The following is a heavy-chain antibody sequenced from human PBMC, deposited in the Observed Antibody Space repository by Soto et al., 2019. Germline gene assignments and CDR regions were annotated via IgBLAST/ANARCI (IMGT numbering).Heavy chain of an antibody. D-gene: IGHD6-13*01. CDR1: GYTFTSYD. CDR2: MNPNSGST. J-gene: IGHJ4*02. Sequence: QVQLVQSGAEVKKPGALVKVSCKASGYTFTSYDINWVRQATGQGLEWMGWMNPNSGSTVYAQKFQGRVTMTRTTSISTAYMELSSLRSEDTAVYYCAREKSSWYDYWGQGTLVTVSS. V-gene: IGHV1-8*01. CDR3: AREKSSWYDY.